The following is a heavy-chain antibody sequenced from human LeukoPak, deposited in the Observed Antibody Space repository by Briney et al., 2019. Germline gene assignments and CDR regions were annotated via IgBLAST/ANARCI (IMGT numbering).Heavy chain of an antibody. CDR2: ISGSGGST. J-gene: IGHJ4*02. V-gene: IGHV3-23*01. CDR1: GGSFSGYY. D-gene: IGHD6-19*01. Sequence: PSETLSLTCAVYGGSFSGYYWSWIRQPPGKGLEWVSAISGSGGSTYYADSVKGRFTISRDNSKNTLYLQMNSLRAEDTAVYYCAKNTMYSSGWFSDYWGQGTLVTVSS. CDR3: AKNTMYSSGWFSDY.